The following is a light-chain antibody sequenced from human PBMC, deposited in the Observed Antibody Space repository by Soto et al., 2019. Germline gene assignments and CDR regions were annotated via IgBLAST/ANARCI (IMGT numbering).Light chain of an antibody. CDR1: QGISSY. Sequence: AIRMTQSPSSFSASTGDRVTITCRANQGISSYLAWYQQKPWNAPKLLIHAASTLQSGVPSRFSGGGSGTDFTLTISCLQSEAFATYYCQQYYSYPRTFGQGTKVEIK. J-gene: IGKJ1*01. CDR2: AAS. CDR3: QQYYSYPRT. V-gene: IGKV1-8*01.